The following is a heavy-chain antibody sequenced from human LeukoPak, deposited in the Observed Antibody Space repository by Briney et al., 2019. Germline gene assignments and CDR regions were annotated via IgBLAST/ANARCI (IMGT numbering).Heavy chain of an antibody. CDR1: GGSVSSGSYY. CDR3: AGLRRFHAFDI. J-gene: IGHJ3*02. V-gene: IGHV4-61*01. CDR2: IYYSGST. Sequence: SETLSLTCTVSGGSVSSGSYYWSWIRQPPGKGLEWIGYIYYSGSTNYNPSLKSRVTISVDTSKNQFSLKLSSVTAADTAVYYCAGLRRFHAFDIWGQGTMVTVSS.